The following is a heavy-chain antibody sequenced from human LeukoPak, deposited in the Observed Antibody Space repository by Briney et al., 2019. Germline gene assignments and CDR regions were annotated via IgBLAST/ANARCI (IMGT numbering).Heavy chain of an antibody. CDR1: GFSFSSYA. D-gene: IGHD4/OR15-4a*01. Sequence: GGSLRLSCAASGFSFSSYATSWVRQAPGNGLEWVSGISGGGETTYYSDSVKGRFTISRDSSKNTLYLQMNSLRVEDAAIYYCAKYGAAQTYYNYGMDVWGRGATVTVSS. V-gene: IGHV3-23*01. CDR3: AKYGAAQTYYNYGMDV. J-gene: IGHJ6*02. CDR2: ISGGGETT.